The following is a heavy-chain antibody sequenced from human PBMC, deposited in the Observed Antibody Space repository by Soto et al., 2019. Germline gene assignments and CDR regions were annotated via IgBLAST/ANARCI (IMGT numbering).Heavy chain of an antibody. CDR2: INPSGGST. CDR1: GYTLTSYY. D-gene: IGHD3-22*01. CDR3: ARGDTYYYDSSGYYYKDY. Sequence: ASVKVSCKASGYTLTSYYMHWVRQAPGQGLEWMGIINPSGGSTSYAQKFQGRVTMTRDTSTSTVYMELSSLRSEDTAVYYCARGDTYYYDSSGYYYKDYWGQGTLVTVSS. V-gene: IGHV1-46*01. J-gene: IGHJ4*02.